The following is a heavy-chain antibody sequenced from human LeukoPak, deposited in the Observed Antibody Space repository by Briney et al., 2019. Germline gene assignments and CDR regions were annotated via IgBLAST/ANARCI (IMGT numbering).Heavy chain of an antibody. V-gene: IGHV3-48*04. CDR3: ATYSSLNRREFQF. CDR1: GFTFSSYT. J-gene: IGHJ1*01. Sequence: GGSLRLSCAASGFTFSSYTMNWVRQSPGKGLEWISYIDSSSSTIYYADSVKGRFTISRDNAKNSLYLQMNSLRAEDTAVYYCATYSSLNRREFQFWGQGTLLTVSS. D-gene: IGHD3-22*01. CDR2: IDSSSSTI.